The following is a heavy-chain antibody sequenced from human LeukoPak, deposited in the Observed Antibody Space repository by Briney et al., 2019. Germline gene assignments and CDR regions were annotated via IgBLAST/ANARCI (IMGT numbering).Heavy chain of an antibody. CDR2: INHSGST. D-gene: IGHD3-10*01. CDR1: GASITTYY. V-gene: IGHV4-34*01. CDR3: ARARGGSGSYSY. J-gene: IGHJ4*02. Sequence: SETLSLTCTVSGASITTYYWSWIRQPAGKGLEWIGEINHSGSTNYNPSLKSRVTISVDTSKNQFSLKLSSVTAADTAVYYCARARGGSGSYSYWGQGTLVTVSS.